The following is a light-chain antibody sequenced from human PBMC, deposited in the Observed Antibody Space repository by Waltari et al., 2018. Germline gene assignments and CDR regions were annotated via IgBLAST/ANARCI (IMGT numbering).Light chain of an antibody. CDR1: PRINSF. V-gene: IGKV1-39*01. CDR3: QQSYGTPPNG. CDR2: AAS. J-gene: IGKJ5*01. Sequence: DIQMTQSPSSLSASIGDRVTLTCRTSPRINSFLNWYQQKPGKAPKLLIYAASNLQTDVPSRFSCSGSGTEYTLTISSLQPEDFATYYCQQSYGTPPNGFGQGTRLDI.